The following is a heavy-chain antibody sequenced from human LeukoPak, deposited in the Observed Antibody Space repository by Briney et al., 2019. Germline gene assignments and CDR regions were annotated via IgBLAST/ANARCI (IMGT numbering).Heavy chain of an antibody. Sequence: ASVKVSCKASGYTFTDYYMHWVRQAPERGLEWMGWINPNNGGTNYAQKFQDRVTMTRDTSISTAYMELSSLRSGDSAIYFCSRASTMAAPGAMPNDFWGQGTLVTVSS. V-gene: IGHV1-2*02. J-gene: IGHJ4*02. CDR1: GYTFTDYY. CDR3: SRASTMAAPGAMPNDF. D-gene: IGHD6-13*01. CDR2: INPNNGGT.